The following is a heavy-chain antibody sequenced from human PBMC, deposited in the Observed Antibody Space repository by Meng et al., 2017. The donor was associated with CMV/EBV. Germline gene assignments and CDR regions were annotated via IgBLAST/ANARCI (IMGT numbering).Heavy chain of an antibody. CDR2: ISSSSSYI. CDR1: GFTFSSYS. D-gene: IGHD3-10*01. CDR3: AKDSGPTGDAFDI. V-gene: IGHV3-21*01. J-gene: IGHJ3*02. Sequence: GESLKISCAASGFTFSSYSMNWVRQAPGKGLEWVSSISSSSSYIYYADSVKGRFTISRDNSKNTLYLQMNSLRAEDTAVYYCAKDSGPTGDAFDIWGQGTMVTVSS.